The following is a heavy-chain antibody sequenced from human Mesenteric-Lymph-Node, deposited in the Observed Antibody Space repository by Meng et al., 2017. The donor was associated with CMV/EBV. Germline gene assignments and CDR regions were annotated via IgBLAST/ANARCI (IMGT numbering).Heavy chain of an antibody. J-gene: IGHJ5*02. D-gene: IGHD2-2*01. Sequence: VYGGSFSGYYWTWIRQPPGKGLEWIGEIDHSGSTNYNPSLKSRVSISVDTSKNQFSLKLTSVTAADTAVYYCARDRDQLTHSNCFDPWGQGILVTVSS. V-gene: IGHV4-34*01. CDR1: GGSFSGYY. CDR2: IDHSGST. CDR3: ARDRDQLTHSNCFDP.